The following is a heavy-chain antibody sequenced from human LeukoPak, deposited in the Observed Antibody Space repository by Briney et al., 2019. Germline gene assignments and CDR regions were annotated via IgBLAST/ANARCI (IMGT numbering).Heavy chain of an antibody. Sequence: GESLQISCKASGYTFTSYWIGWVRQMPGKGLEWMGIIYPVDSDTRYSPSFQGQVTMSADKSISTAYLQWSSLKASDTAMYYCVKRGGDGYNYFDFWGLGTLVTVSS. CDR3: VKRGGDGYNYFDF. V-gene: IGHV5-51*01. D-gene: IGHD5-24*01. J-gene: IGHJ4*02. CDR2: IYPVDSDT. CDR1: GYTFTSYW.